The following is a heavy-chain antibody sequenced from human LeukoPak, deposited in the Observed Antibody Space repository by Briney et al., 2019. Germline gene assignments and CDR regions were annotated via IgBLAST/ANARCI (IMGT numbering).Heavy chain of an antibody. CDR1: GFTLSNYA. D-gene: IGHD3-9*01. CDR2: ISYDGSNK. Sequence: PGRSLRLSCAASGFTLSNYAMHWVRQAPGKGLEWVAVISYDGSNKYYADSVKGRFTISRDNSKNTLYLQMNSLRAEDTAVYYCARGPPYYDILTGYCDYWGQGTLVTVSS. V-gene: IGHV3-30*04. CDR3: ARGPPYYDILTGYCDY. J-gene: IGHJ4*02.